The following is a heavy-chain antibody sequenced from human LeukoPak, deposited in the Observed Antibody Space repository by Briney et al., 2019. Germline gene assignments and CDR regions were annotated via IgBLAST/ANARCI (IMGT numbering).Heavy chain of an antibody. CDR1: GYTFSNYA. J-gene: IGHJ4*02. V-gene: IGHV3-66*01. CDR3: ASGGEYSSSSGYGHDY. D-gene: IGHD6-6*01. Sequence: SGGSLRLSCAASGYTFSNYAMTWVRQAPGKGLECVSVIYSGGDTYYADSVKGRFTISRDNSKNTLYLQMNSLRAEDTAVYYCASGGEYSSSSGYGHDYWGRGTLVTVSS. CDR2: IYSGGDT.